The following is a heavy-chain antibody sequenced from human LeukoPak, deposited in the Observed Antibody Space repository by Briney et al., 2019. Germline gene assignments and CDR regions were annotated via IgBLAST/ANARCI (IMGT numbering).Heavy chain of an antibody. V-gene: IGHV3-21*01. Sequence: GGSLRLSCAASGFTFSSYSMNWVRQAPGKGLEWVSSISSSSSYIYYADSVKGRFTISRDNAKNSLYLQMNSLRAEDTAVYYCARVLGGYYYDSSGYYAGMGYWGQGTLVTVSS. D-gene: IGHD3-22*01. CDR2: ISSSSSYI. J-gene: IGHJ4*02. CDR3: ARVLGGYYYDSSGYYAGMGY. CDR1: GFTFSSYS.